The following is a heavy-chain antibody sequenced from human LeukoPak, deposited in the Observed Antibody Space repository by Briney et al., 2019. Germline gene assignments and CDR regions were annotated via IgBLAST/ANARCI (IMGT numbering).Heavy chain of an antibody. CDR2: IIPIFGTA. Sequence: SVKVSCKASGGTLSSYAISWVRQAPGQGLEWMGRIIPIFGTANYAQKFQGRVTITTDESTSTAYMELSSLRSEDTAVYYCARDPGGYCSGGSCFVPYYFDYWGQGTLVTVSS. CDR3: ARDPGGYCSGGSCFVPYYFDY. J-gene: IGHJ4*02. CDR1: GGTLSSYA. V-gene: IGHV1-69*05. D-gene: IGHD2-15*01.